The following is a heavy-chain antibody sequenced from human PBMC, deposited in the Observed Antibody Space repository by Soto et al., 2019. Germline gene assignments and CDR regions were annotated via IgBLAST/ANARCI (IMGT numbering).Heavy chain of an antibody. V-gene: IGHV4-39*07. D-gene: IGHD5-18*01. CDR2: INHSGST. CDR1: GGSISSSSYY. J-gene: IGHJ5*02. CDR3: ARGSTARAWFDP. Sequence: PSETLSLTCTVSGGSISSSSYYWGWIRQPPGKGLEWIGEINHSGSTNYNPSLKSRVTISVDTSKNQFSLKLSSVTAADTAVYYCARGSTARAWFDPWGQGTLVTVSS.